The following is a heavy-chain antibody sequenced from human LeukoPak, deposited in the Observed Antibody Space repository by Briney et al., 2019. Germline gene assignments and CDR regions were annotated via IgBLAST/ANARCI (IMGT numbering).Heavy chain of an antibody. D-gene: IGHD3-3*01. CDR3: ARGLRDYDFWSGYYTDAFDI. J-gene: IGHJ3*02. Sequence: SETLSLTCTVSGGSISSYCWSWIRQPAGKGLEWIGRIYTSGSTNYNPSLKSRVTMSVDTSKNQFSLKLSSVTAADTAVYYCARGLRDYDFWSGYYTDAFDIWGQGTMVTVSS. V-gene: IGHV4-4*07. CDR2: IYTSGST. CDR1: GGSISSYC.